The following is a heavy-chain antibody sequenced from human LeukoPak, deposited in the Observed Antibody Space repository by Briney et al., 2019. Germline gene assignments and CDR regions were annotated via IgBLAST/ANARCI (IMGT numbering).Heavy chain of an antibody. J-gene: IGHJ6*03. CDR2: IYYSGST. CDR3: ARYRLGAYYMDV. Sequence: SETLSLTCTVSGGSISSSSYYWGWIRQPPGKGLEWIGYIYYSGSTNYNPSLKSRVTISVDTSKNQFSLKLSSVTAADTAVYYCARYRLGAYYMDVWGKGTTVTVSS. CDR1: GGSISSSSYY. V-gene: IGHV4-61*05. D-gene: IGHD3-10*01.